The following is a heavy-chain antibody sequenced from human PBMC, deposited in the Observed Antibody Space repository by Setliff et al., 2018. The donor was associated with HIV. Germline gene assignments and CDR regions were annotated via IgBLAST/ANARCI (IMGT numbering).Heavy chain of an antibody. CDR1: GFTVSNNY. Sequence: PGGSLRLSCAASGFTVSNNYMKWVRQAPGKGLEWVSTIYSDGSTYHADSVNGRFTISRDNTNNSLYLHMNSLRAEDTAVYYCARAAAYFNFWTGYHPHAFDIWGQGTMVTVSS. CDR2: IYSDGST. CDR3: ARAAAYFNFWTGYHPHAFDI. D-gene: IGHD3-3*01. J-gene: IGHJ3*02. V-gene: IGHV3-53*01.